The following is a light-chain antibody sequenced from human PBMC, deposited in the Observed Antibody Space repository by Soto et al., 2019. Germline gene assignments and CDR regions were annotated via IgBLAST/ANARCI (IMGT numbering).Light chain of an antibody. Sequence: DIQMTQSPSSLSASVGDRVTITCRASQSSSGYLNWYQQKPGKAPKLLIYGASSLHTGVPSRFSGSGSGTDFTLTISSLQPEDFATYYCQQSYSTPETFGQGTKVDI. CDR2: GAS. V-gene: IGKV1-39*01. J-gene: IGKJ1*01. CDR1: QSSSGY. CDR3: QQSYSTPET.